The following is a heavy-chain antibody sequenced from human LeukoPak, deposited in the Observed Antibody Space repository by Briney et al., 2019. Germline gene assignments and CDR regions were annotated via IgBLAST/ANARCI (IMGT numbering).Heavy chain of an antibody. CDR2: ISYDGGNK. V-gene: IGHV3-30*18. J-gene: IGHJ5*02. Sequence: GGPLRLSCAASGVTFSSYGMHWVRQAPGKGLEWVAVISYDGGNKYYADSVKGRFTISRDNSKNSLYLQMNSLRAEDTAVYYCAKSVAGNLNWFDPWGQGTLVTVSS. D-gene: IGHD6-19*01. CDR3: AKSVAGNLNWFDP. CDR1: GVTFSSYG.